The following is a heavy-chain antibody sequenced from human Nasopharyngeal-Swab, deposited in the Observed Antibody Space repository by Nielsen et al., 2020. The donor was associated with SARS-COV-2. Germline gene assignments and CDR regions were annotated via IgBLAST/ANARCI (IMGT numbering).Heavy chain of an antibody. V-gene: IGHV1-46*01. CDR2: INPSGGST. CDR3: ARDRWPIVVVPAASDAFDI. Sequence: WVRQAPGQGLEWMGIINPSGGSTSYARKFQGRVTMTRDTSTSTVYMELSSLRSEDTAVYYCARDRWPIVVVPAASDAFDIWGQGTMVTVSS. J-gene: IGHJ3*02. D-gene: IGHD2-2*01.